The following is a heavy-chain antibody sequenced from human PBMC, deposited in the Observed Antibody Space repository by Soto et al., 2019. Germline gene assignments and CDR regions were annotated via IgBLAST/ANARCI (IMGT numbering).Heavy chain of an antibody. V-gene: IGHV1-46*01. Sequence: AAVKVSCKASGYTFTSDYMHWVRQAPGQGLEWMGIINPSGGSTSYAQKFQGRVTMTRDTDTSTVNMELSRQRSEDRAGYYCGRESPTSGCYGGSGYYCMDVWGQGTTVTVSS. CDR1: GYTFTSDY. CDR2: INPSGGST. CDR3: GRESPTSGCYGGSGYYCMDV. D-gene: IGHD6-19*01. J-gene: IGHJ6*02.